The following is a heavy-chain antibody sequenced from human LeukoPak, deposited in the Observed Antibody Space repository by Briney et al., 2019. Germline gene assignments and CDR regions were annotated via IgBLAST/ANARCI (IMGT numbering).Heavy chain of an antibody. Sequence: GGSLRLSCAASGFTFSSYSMSWVRQAPGKGLEGVSSISSTSSYIYYADSVKGRFTISRDNAKNSLYLQMNSLRAEDTAVYYCARSGGSYSFFDYWGQGTLLTVSS. CDR1: GFTFSSYS. CDR3: ARSGGSYSFFDY. CDR2: ISSTSSYI. D-gene: IGHD3-16*01. V-gene: IGHV3-21*01. J-gene: IGHJ4*02.